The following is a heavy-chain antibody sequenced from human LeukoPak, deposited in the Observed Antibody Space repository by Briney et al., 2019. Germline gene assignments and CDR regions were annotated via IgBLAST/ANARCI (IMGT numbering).Heavy chain of an antibody. Sequence: SGTLSLTCRVSGGSLSTYYWNWIRQTPGKGLEWIGHISYGNTDYNPSLKSRVTISVDTSKNQFSLKLTSVTAADTAVYYCARDKAQSYGRYFDPWGQGALVTVSS. CDR1: GGSLSTYY. CDR3: ARDKAQSYGRYFDP. CDR2: ISYGNT. J-gene: IGHJ5*02. D-gene: IGHD5-18*01. V-gene: IGHV4-59*01.